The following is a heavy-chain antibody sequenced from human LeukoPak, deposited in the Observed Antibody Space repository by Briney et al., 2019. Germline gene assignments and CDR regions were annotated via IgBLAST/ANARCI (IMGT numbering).Heavy chain of an antibody. V-gene: IGHV4-59*08. Sequence: SETLSLTCTVSGGSISSYYWSWIRQPPGKRLEWIGYIYHSGSTNYNSSLKSRVTISVDTSKNQFSLKLSSVTAADTAVYYCARHAAFAEYQSHLAHFDYWGQGTLVTVSS. CDR3: ARHAAFAEYQSHLAHFDY. D-gene: IGHD2-2*01. J-gene: IGHJ4*02. CDR2: IYHSGST. CDR1: GGSISSYY.